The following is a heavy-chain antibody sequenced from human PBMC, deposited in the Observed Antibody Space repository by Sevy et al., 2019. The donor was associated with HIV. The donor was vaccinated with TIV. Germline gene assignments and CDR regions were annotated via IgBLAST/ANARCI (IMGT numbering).Heavy chain of an antibody. D-gene: IGHD3-3*01. V-gene: IGHV4-4*07. CDR2: IYTSGST. J-gene: IGHJ4*02. Sequence: SETLSLTCTVSGGSISSYYWSWIRQPAGKGLEWIGRIYTSGSTNYNPSLKSRVTMSVDTSKNQFSLKLSSVTAADTAVYYCARDRAATYYDFWSGSYGSVDYWGQGTLVTVSS. CDR3: ARDRAATYYDFWSGSYGSVDY. CDR1: GGSISSYY.